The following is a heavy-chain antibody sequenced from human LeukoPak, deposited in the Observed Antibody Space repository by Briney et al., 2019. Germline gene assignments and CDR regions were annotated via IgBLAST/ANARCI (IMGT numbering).Heavy chain of an antibody. Sequence: GGSLRLSCAASGFALSDSYMSWIRQAPGKGLEWVSYITSGGIMYYADSVKGRFAISRDNTKNSLYLQMNSLRAEDTAVYYCARDLYNYYGSGIDYWGQGTLVTVSS. CDR2: ITSGGIM. CDR3: ARDLYNYYGSGIDY. J-gene: IGHJ4*02. V-gene: IGHV3-11*04. D-gene: IGHD3-10*01. CDR1: GFALSDSY.